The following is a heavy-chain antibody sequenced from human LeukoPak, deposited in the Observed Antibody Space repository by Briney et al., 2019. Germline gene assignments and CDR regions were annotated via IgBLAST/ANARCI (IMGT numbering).Heavy chain of an antibody. Sequence: SETLSLTCAVYGGSFSGYYWSWIRQPPGKGLEWIWEINHSGSTNYNPSLKSRVTISVDTSKNQFSLKLSSVTAADTAVYYCARVSSGSYYVYYYYGMDVWGQGTTVTVSS. CDR1: GGSFSGYY. J-gene: IGHJ6*02. CDR3: ARVSSGSYYVYYYYGMDV. CDR2: INHSGST. D-gene: IGHD1-26*01. V-gene: IGHV4-34*01.